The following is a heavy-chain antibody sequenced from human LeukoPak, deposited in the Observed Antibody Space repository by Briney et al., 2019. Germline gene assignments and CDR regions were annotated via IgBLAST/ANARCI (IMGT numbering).Heavy chain of an antibody. CDR1: GYTFTSYY. J-gene: IGHJ6*02. D-gene: IGHD3-3*01. CDR2: INPSGGST. V-gene: IGHV1-46*01. CDR3: ARAGAATGITIFGVASYYYYGMDV. Sequence: GASVKVSCKASGYTFTSYYMHWVRQAPGQGLEWMGIINPSGGSTSYAQKFQGRVTMTRDTSTSTVYMALSSLRSEDTAVYYCARAGAATGITIFGVASYYYYGMDVWGQGTTVTVSS.